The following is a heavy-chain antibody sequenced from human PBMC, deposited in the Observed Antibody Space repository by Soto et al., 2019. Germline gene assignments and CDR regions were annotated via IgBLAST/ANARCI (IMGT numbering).Heavy chain of an antibody. Sequence: EVQLLESGGGLVQPGGSLSLSCAASGFTFSSYAMSWVRQAPGKALEWVSGISGSGGITYYADSVKGRFTISRDNSKNTLYLQLNSLRAEDTAVYYCAQSKVGATYNYFDYWGQGTLVTVCS. J-gene: IGHJ4*02. CDR2: ISGSGGIT. CDR1: GFTFSSYA. CDR3: AQSKVGATYNYFDY. V-gene: IGHV3-23*01. D-gene: IGHD1-26*01.